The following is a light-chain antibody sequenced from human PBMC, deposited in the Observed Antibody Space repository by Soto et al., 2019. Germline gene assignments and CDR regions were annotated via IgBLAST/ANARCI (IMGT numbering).Light chain of an antibody. CDR2: DVS. J-gene: IGLJ1*01. CDR1: SSVVGGHDY. CDR3: CSYAGSYPLV. V-gene: IGLV2-11*01. Sequence: QSALAQPRPVSGSPGQAVTISCTGTSSVVGGHDYVSWYQQHPGKAPKLMIYDVSKRPSGVPDRFSGSESANTASLTISGLRPEDEADYYCCSYAGSYPLVFGSETKGTDL.